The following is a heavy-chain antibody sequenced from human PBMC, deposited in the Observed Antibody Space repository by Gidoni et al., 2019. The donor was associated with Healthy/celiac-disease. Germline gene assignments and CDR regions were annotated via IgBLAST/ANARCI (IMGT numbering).Heavy chain of an antibody. J-gene: IGHJ4*02. CDR2: ISGSGGST. D-gene: IGHD5-18*01. CDR3: AKDGGPGGYPPTPFDY. Sequence: EVQLLESGGGLVQPGGSLRLSCAASGFPFSSYAMSWVRQAPGKGLEWVSAISGSGGSTYYADSVKGRFTISRDNSKNTLYLQMNSLRAEDTAVYYCAKDGGPGGYPPTPFDYWGQGTLVTVSS. CDR1: GFPFSSYA. V-gene: IGHV3-23*01.